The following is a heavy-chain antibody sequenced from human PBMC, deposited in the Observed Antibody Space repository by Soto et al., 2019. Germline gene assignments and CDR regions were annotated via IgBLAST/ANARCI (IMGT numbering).Heavy chain of an antibody. CDR1: GYTFTSYD. V-gene: IGHV1-8*01. J-gene: IGHJ6*02. Sequence: QVQLVQSGAEVKKPGASVKVSCKASGYTFTSYDISWVRQATGQGLEWMGWMNPNSGNTGFAQKFQGRVTMTRNTYISTADLELSSLRSEDTAGSYCARGRAHDGTDVWGQGTTVTVSS. CDR3: ARGRAHDGTDV. CDR2: MNPNSGNT.